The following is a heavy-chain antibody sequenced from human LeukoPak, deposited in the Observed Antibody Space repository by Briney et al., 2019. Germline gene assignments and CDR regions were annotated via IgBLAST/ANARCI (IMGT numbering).Heavy chain of an antibody. CDR3: ARRAGRLFDY. CDR2: IYYSGST. Sequence: ASETLSLTCTVSGGSISSGGYYWSWIRQPPGKGLEWIGYIYYSGSTYYNPSLKSRVTISVDTSKNQFSLKLSSVTAADTAVYYCARRAGRLFDYWGQGTLVTVSS. D-gene: IGHD6-19*01. V-gene: IGHV4-31*03. CDR1: GGSISSGGYY. J-gene: IGHJ4*02.